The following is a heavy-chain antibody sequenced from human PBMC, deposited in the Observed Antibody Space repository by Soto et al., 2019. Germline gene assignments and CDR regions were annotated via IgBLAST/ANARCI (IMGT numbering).Heavy chain of an antibody. Sequence: QVQLVQSGAEVKKPGSSVKVSCKASGGTFGSYAISWVRQAPGQGLEWMGGIIPIPGTANYAQKFQGRVTIAADESTNTAYMELSRLRSEDTAVYYCARSQGSSTSLEIYYYYYYGMDVWGQGTTVTVSS. CDR3: ARSQGSSTSLEIYYYYYYGMDV. J-gene: IGHJ6*02. CDR2: IIPIPGTA. V-gene: IGHV1-69*01. D-gene: IGHD2-2*01. CDR1: GGTFGSYA.